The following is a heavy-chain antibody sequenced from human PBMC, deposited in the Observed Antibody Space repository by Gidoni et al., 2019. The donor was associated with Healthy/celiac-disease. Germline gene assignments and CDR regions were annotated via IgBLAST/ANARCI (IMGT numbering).Heavy chain of an antibody. J-gene: IGHJ4*02. CDR3: AKEAAYDFWSGLVDY. CDR1: GFTFSSYG. V-gene: IGHV3-30*18. D-gene: IGHD3-3*01. Sequence: QVQLVESGGGVVQPGRSLRLSCAASGFTFSSYGMHWVRQAPGKGLEWVAVISYDGSNKYYADSVKGRFTISRDNSKNTLYLQMNSLRAEDTAVYYCAKEAAYDFWSGLVDYWGQGTLVTVSS. CDR2: ISYDGSNK.